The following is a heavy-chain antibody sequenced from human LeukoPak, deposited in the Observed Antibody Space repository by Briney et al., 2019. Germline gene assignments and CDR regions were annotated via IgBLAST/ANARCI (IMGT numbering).Heavy chain of an antibody. CDR3: ARHAESGYDRFDH. CDR2: IYDSGSS. V-gene: IGHV4-59*08. CDR1: GGSISNYY. J-gene: IGHJ4*02. Sequence: KPSETLSLTCTASGGSISNYYWSWIRQPPGKGLEWIGYIYDSGSSNYKSPLKSRVTMSGDTSKNQFSLKLSSVTAADTAVYYCARHAESGYDRFDHWGQGTLVTVSS. D-gene: IGHD5-12*01.